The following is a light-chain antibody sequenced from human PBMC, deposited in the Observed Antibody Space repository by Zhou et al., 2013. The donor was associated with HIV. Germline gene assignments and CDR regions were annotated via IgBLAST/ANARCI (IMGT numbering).Light chain of an antibody. Sequence: EIVLTQSPGTLSLSPGERVILSCRASQSFSSKSLAWYQQKPGQSPRLLIYGASSRATGIPDRFSGSGSGTVFTLTISRLEPEDFAVYYCQQYGNSPGTFGQGTKVEI. J-gene: IGKJ1*01. V-gene: IGKV3-20*01. CDR3: QQYGNSPGT. CDR2: GAS. CDR1: QSFSSKS.